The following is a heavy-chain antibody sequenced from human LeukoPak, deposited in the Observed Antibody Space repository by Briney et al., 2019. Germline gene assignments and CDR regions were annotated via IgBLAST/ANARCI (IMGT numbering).Heavy chain of an antibody. V-gene: IGHV1-24*01. J-gene: IGHJ3*02. CDR3: AAEVLKDSYYYENSYYYNAFDM. D-gene: IGHD3-22*01. CDR1: GHTLNELS. Sequence: ASMKVSCKVSGHTLNELSIHWVRQGPGKGLEWMGGFDPEDGEKMTAQKFRGRLTLTEDASTETAYLELSRLTSEDTAVYYCAAEVLKDSYYYENSYYYNAFDMWGQGTMITVSS. CDR2: FDPEDGEK.